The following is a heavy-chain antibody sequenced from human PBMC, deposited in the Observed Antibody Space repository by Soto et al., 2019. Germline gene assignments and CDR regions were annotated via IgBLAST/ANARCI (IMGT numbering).Heavy chain of an antibody. J-gene: IGHJ4*02. CDR1: GGTFSSYT. D-gene: IGHD2-15*01. CDR3: ARGGYCSGGSCYQFDY. Sequence: ASVKVSCKASGGTFSSYTISWVRQAPGQGLEWMGRIIPILGIANYAQKFQGRVTITADKSTSTAYMELSSLRSEDTAVYYCARGGYCSGGSCYQFDYWGQGTLVTVSS. V-gene: IGHV1-69*02. CDR2: IIPILGIA.